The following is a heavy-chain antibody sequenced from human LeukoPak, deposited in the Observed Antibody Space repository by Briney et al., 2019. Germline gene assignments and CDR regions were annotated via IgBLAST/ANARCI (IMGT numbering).Heavy chain of an antibody. Sequence: ASVKVSCKASGYTFTSYGISWVRQAPGQGLEWMGWINPNSGGTNYAQKFQGRVTMTRDTSISTAYMELSRLRSDDTAVYYCARSEYSSSPTMDVWGKGTTVTVSS. CDR1: GYTFTSYG. CDR3: ARSEYSSSPTMDV. J-gene: IGHJ6*04. D-gene: IGHD6-6*01. CDR2: INPNSGGT. V-gene: IGHV1-2*02.